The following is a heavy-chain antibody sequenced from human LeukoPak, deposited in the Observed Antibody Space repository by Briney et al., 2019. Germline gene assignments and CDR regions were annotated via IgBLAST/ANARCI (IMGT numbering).Heavy chain of an antibody. CDR2: SSAYNGKT. Sequence: ASVNVSYKASGYTFTSYGISWVRQAPGQGVEGMGGSSAYNGKTNYAQKIKGRVTMTTDTSTSTAYMELRSLRSDDTAVYYCARNGAHAGSQLLYFYYYYYGMDVWGQGTTVTVSS. D-gene: IGHD2-2*02. CDR3: ARNGAHAGSQLLYFYYYYYGMDV. V-gene: IGHV1-18*01. J-gene: IGHJ6*02. CDR1: GYTFTSYG.